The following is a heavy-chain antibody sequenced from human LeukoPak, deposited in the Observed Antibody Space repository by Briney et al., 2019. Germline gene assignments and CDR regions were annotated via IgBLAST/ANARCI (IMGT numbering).Heavy chain of an antibody. D-gene: IGHD3-10*01. CDR3: AGSSYVSGRYGMDV. CDR2: ISSSGSTI. J-gene: IGHJ6*02. Sequence: GGPVTLPCGAFGFTFSRNSVNWVRQATGKGLEGVSYISSSGSTIYYPASVNGRSTFSTDNAENSLYLQMNGLGDDNTAVYYGAGSSYVSGRYGMDVWGQGTTVTVSS. V-gene: IGHV3-48*02. CDR1: GFTFSRNS.